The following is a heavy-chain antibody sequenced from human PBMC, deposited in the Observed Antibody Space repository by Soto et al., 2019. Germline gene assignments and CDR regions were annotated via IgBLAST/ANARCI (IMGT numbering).Heavy chain of an antibody. Sequence: SVKVSCKASGGTFSSYTISWVRQAPGQGLEWMGRIIPILGIANYAQKFQGRVTITADKSTSTAYMELSSLRSEDTAVYYCARIKSSGGGDAFDIWGQGTMVTVSS. CDR2: IIPILGIA. V-gene: IGHV1-69*02. CDR3: ARIKSSGGGDAFDI. J-gene: IGHJ3*02. CDR1: GGTFSSYT. D-gene: IGHD6-19*01.